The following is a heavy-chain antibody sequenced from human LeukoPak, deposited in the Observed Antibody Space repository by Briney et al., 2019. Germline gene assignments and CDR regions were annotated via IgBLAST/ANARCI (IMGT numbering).Heavy chain of an antibody. V-gene: IGHV3-53*01. Sequence: GGSLRLSCAASGFTVSSNYMSWVRQAPGKGLEWVSVIYSGGSTYYADSVKGRFTISRDNSKNTQYLQMISLRAEDTAVYYCARVVRVMHFDYWGQGTLVTVSS. J-gene: IGHJ4*02. CDR3: ARVVRVMHFDY. D-gene: IGHD3/OR15-3a*01. CDR1: GFTVSSNY. CDR2: IYSGGST.